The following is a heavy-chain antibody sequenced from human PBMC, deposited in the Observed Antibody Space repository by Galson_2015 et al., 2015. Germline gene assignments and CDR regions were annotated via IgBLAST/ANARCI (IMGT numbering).Heavy chain of an antibody. V-gene: IGHV3-33*08. CDR2: IWYDGSNK. Sequence: SLRLSCAASGFTFSSYGMHWVRQAPGKGLEWVAVIWYDGSNKYYADSVKGRFTISRDNSKNTLYLQMNSLRAEDTAVYYCAREGFRGDSGYDNGGTFDYWGQGTLVTVSS. CDR1: GFTFSSYG. D-gene: IGHD5-12*01. J-gene: IGHJ4*02. CDR3: AREGFRGDSGYDNGGTFDY.